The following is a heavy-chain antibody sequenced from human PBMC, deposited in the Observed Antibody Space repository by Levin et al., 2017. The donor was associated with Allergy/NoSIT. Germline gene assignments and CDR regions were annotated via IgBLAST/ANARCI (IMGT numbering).Heavy chain of an antibody. Sequence: GGSLRLSCAASGFTFSSYGMHWVRQAPGKGLEWVAVIWYDGSNKYYADSVKGRFTISRDNSKNTLYLQMNSLRAEDTAVYYCARDGVGVDIGAFDSWGQGTMVTVSS. J-gene: IGHJ3*02. CDR1: GFTFSSYG. D-gene: IGHD3-3*01. V-gene: IGHV3-33*01. CDR3: ARDGVGVDIGAFDS. CDR2: IWYDGSNK.